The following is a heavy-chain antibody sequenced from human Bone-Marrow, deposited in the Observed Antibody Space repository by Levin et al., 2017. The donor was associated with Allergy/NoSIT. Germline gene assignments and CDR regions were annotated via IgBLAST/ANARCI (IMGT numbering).Heavy chain of an antibody. CDR3: ARAGRYSYENWFDP. D-gene: IGHD5-18*01. CDR2: MNSDGRST. V-gene: IGHV3-74*01. J-gene: IGHJ5*02. CDR1: GFTFRNYW. Sequence: GESLKISCAASGFTFRNYWMHWVRQAPGKGLVWVSRMNSDGRSTNYADSVKGRFTISRDNAKNTLYLQMNTLRAEDTAVYYCARAGRYSYENWFDPWGQGTLVTVSS.